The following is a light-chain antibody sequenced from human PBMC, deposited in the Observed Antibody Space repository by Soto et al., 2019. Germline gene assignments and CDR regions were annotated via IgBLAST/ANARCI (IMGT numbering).Light chain of an antibody. V-gene: IGLV2-8*01. Sequence: QSVLTQPPSASGSNGQSVTISCTGTSSDVGGYNYVSWYQQHPGKAPKLMISEVSKRPSGVPDRFSGSKSGNTASLTVSGLQAEDEADYYCSSFAGNNNLVFGGGTQLTVL. CDR2: EVS. CDR1: SSDVGGYNY. J-gene: IGLJ2*01. CDR3: SSFAGNNNLV.